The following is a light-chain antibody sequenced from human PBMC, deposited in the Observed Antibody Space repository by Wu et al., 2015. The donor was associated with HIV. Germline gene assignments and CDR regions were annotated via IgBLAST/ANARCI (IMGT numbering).Light chain of an antibody. CDR1: QTIANN. CDR2: ETS. J-gene: IGKJ5*01. Sequence: EIVMTQSPATLSVSPGQRVTLSCRASQTIANNLAWYQQRPGQGPRLLIYETSTRATGIPARFSGRGSGTEFTLTISDMQSEDFAVYYCQQYKNWPPFTFGQGTR. V-gene: IGKV3-15*01. CDR3: QQYKNWPPFT.